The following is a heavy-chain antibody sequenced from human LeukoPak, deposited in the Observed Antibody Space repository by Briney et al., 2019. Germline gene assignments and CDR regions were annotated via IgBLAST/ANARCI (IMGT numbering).Heavy chain of an antibody. CDR2: IYTSGST. D-gene: IGHD2-2*02. Sequence: SETLSLTCTVSGGSISSYYWSWIRQPAGKGLEWIGRIYTSGSTNYNPSLKSRVTMSVDTSKNQFSLKLSSVTAADTAMYYCARLVTTPRYTGFDPWGQGTLVTVSS. J-gene: IGHJ5*02. V-gene: IGHV4-4*07. CDR3: ARLVTTPRYTGFDP. CDR1: GGSISSYY.